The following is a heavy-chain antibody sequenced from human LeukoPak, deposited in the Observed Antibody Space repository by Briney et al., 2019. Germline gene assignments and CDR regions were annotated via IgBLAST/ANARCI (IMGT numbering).Heavy chain of an antibody. J-gene: IGHJ5*02. V-gene: IGHV4-39*07. CDR3: ARDGIGTFDP. D-gene: IGHD1-1*01. CDR1: GFIFSSYA. Sequence: GSLRLSCAASGFIFSSYAVSWVRQAPGKGLEWIGSIYYSGSTYYNPSLKSRVTISVDTSKNQFSLKLSSVTAADTAVYYCARDGIGTFDPWGQGTLVTVSS. CDR2: IYYSGST.